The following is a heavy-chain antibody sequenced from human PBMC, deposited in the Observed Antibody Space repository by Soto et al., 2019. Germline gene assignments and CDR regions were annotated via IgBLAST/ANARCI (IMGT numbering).Heavy chain of an antibody. V-gene: IGHV3-21*01. CDR1: GFPFSDFF. CDR3: AKAHKAYFYDSSAYPDFDY. D-gene: IGHD3-22*01. CDR2: ISSNGGYI. J-gene: IGHJ4*02. Sequence: PVGSLRLSCAASGFPFSDFFINWVRQAPGKGLEWVSSISSNGGYIYYADSVKGRFAVSRDNAKNSLYLQMNSLRAEDTAVYFCAKAHKAYFYDSSAYPDFDYWGQGTLVTVSS.